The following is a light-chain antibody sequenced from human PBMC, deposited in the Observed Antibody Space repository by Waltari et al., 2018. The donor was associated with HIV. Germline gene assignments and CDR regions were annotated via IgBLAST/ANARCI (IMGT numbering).Light chain of an antibody. J-gene: IGKJ4*01. CDR1: QSVLYSAKNKNY. V-gene: IGKV4-1*01. Sequence: DIVMTQSPDSLAVSMAGRATTHCKSSQSVLYSAKNKNYLASYQQKPGQPPKLLIYWASTRESGVPDLFSVSGSGTDFTLTISSLQAEDVAVYYCQQYYSTPTFGGGTKVEIK. CDR2: WAS. CDR3: QQYYSTPT.